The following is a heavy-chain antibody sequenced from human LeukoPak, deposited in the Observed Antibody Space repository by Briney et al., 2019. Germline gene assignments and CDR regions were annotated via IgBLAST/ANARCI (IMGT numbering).Heavy chain of an antibody. CDR2: TYNGTNGYN. CDR3: ARDLIHLWFGEADAFDI. V-gene: IGHV6-1*01. CDR1: GDSVSSNSAA. J-gene: IGHJ3*02. Sequence: ASQTLSLTCALSGDSVSSNSAAWNWIRQSPSRGLEWLGKTYNGTNGYNDYAVSVKSRITINPDRSKNQFSLQLNSVTPEDTAVYCCARDLIHLWFGEADAFDIWGQGTMVTVSS. D-gene: IGHD3-10*01.